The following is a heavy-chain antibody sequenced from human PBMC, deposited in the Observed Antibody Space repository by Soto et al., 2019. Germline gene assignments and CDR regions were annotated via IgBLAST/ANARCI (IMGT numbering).Heavy chain of an antibody. V-gene: IGHV1-18*04. CDR2: ISAHNGDT. CDR1: GYTFNYYG. Sequence: ASVKVSCKASGYTFNYYGISWVRQAPGQGLEWVGWISAHNGDTKYAQNLQGRLTLTTDTSTSTAYMELTSLTSDDTAVYYCARDWSRYFDSSGLMWYYWGQGTLVTVSS. D-gene: IGHD3-22*01. CDR3: ARDWSRYFDSSGLMWYY. J-gene: IGHJ4*02.